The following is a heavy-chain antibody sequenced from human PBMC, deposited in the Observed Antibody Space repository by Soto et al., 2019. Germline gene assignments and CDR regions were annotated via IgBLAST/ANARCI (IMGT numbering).Heavy chain of an antibody. D-gene: IGHD1-26*01. J-gene: IGHJ4*02. CDR2: IFYSGNT. CDR1: GGSISTYY. Sequence: QVQLQESGPGLVKPSETLSLTCTVSGGSISTYYWSWIRQPQGKGLEWIGYIFYSGNTHYNPSLKSRATISVDTSKNQFSLRLASVTAADTAVYYCARDLVSSGYFDYWGQGIPVTVSS. V-gene: IGHV4-59*01. CDR3: ARDLVSSGYFDY.